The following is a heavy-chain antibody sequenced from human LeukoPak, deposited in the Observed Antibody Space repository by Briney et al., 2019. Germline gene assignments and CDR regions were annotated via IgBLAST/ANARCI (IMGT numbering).Heavy chain of an antibody. CDR1: GYTFTSYG. D-gene: IGHD3-10*01. CDR2: ISAYNGNT. J-gene: IGHJ6*04. CDR3: ARDYYGSGSYSRYYYSYGMDV. Sequence: ASVKVSCKASGYTFTSYGISWVRQAPGQGLEWMGWISAYNGNTNYAQKLQGRVTMTTDTSTSTASMEVRSLRSDDTVVYYCARDYYGSGSYSRYYYSYGMDVWGKGTTVTVSS. V-gene: IGHV1-18*04.